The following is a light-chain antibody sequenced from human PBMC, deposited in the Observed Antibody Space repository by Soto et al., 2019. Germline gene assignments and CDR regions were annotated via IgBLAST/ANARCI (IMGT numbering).Light chain of an antibody. CDR2: AAS. CDR1: QGIGDD. V-gene: IGKV1-17*01. CDR3: LQQNTYPWT. J-gene: IGKJ1*01. Sequence: DVQMTQSPSSLSASVGDRVTITCRASQGIGDDLGWFQQAPGKAPERLIYAASTLRSGVPSRFSGNGSGTDFTLTISSLQPADFVTYYCLQQNTYPWTFGQGTKVEIK.